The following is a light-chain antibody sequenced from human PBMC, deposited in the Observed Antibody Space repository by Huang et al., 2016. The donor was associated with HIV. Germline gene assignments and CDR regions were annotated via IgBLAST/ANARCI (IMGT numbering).Light chain of an antibody. CDR1: QSVSAY. CDR2: GAS. CDR3: QQRSDWPLT. Sequence: EFVLTQFPPPLSLPPGERATFSCSASQSVSAYLAWYQQKPGQAPRLLIYGASNRATGIPARFSGRGSGTDFTLTISSLEPEDFAVYYCQQRSDWPLTFGGGTKVEIK. J-gene: IGKJ4*01. V-gene: IGKV3-11*01.